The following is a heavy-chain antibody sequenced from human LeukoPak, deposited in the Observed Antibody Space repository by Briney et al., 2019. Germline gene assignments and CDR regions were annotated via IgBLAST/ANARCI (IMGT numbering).Heavy chain of an antibody. J-gene: IGHJ4*02. CDR1: GFSFGDYG. V-gene: IGHV3-49*04. CDR3: TRGDYYDSSGYYLLFDD. Sequence: GGSLRLSCTVSGFSFGDYGMSWVRQAPGKGLEWVGFIRSKPYGGTTEYAASVKGRLNISRDDSKSIAYLQMNRLKTQDTAVYYCTRGDYYDSSGYYLLFDDWGQGTLVTVSS. CDR2: IRSKPYGGTT. D-gene: IGHD3-22*01.